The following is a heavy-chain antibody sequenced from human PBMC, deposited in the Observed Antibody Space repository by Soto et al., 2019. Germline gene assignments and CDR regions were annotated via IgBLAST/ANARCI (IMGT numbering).Heavy chain of an antibody. CDR2: ISGGSSVT. V-gene: IGHV3-23*01. Sequence: GGSLRLSCTASGFTFSDYAMTWVRQAPGKGLEWVSTISGGSSVTYYGDSVKGRFTISRDNAKKTLFLQLNRLSAEDTATYYCAKVLSKNYYYPFNFWGQGTQVTV. CDR1: GFTFSDYA. J-gene: IGHJ1*01. CDR3: AKVLSKNYYYPFNF. D-gene: IGHD3-10*01.